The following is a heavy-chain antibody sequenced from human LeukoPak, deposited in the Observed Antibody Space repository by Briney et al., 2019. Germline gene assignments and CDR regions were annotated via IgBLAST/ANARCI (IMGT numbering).Heavy chain of an antibody. CDR2: IYSGGST. Sequence: GGSLRLSCAASGFTVSSNYMSWVRQAPGKGLEWVSVIYSGGSTYYADSVKGRFTISRDNSKNTLYLQMNSLRAEDTAVYYCARVETLLGDYGMDVWDQGTTVTVSS. V-gene: IGHV3-53*01. D-gene: IGHD3-16*01. CDR3: ARVETLLGDYGMDV. J-gene: IGHJ6*02. CDR1: GFTVSSNY.